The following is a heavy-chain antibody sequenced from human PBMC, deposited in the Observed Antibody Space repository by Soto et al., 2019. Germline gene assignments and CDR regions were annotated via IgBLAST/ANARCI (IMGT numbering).Heavy chain of an antibody. CDR1: GLIFRSYA. CDR2: ISDTGFNT. V-gene: IGHV3-23*01. Sequence: GGSLRLSCGASGLIFRSYAMNWARQAPGKGLEWVSGISDTGFNTYYADSVKGRFTVSRDNSKNTLYLQMNNLRAEDSAVYYCAKGDIAVVPVAPQYYNLDVWGQGTMVTVSS. J-gene: IGHJ6*02. CDR3: AKGDIAVVPVAPQYYNLDV. D-gene: IGHD2-2*01.